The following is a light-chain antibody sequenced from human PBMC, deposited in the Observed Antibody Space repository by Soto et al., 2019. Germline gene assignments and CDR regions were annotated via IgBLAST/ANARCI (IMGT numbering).Light chain of an antibody. CDR3: QQYSSSPAT. CDR1: QRVSSSY. Sequence: EIVLTQSPGTLSLSPGERATLSCRASQRVSSSYLAWYQQKPGQAPRLLIYGASSRAAGIPDRFRGSGSGTDFTLTISRLGPDDLAVYFCQQYSSSPATFVAGTKVEIK. J-gene: IGKJ4*01. V-gene: IGKV3-20*01. CDR2: GAS.